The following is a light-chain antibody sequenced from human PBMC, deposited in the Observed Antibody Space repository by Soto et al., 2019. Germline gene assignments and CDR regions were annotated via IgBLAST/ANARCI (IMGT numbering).Light chain of an antibody. CDR1: SSDVGAYNY. CDR3: GSYTSASALV. Sequence: QSALTQPASVSGSPGQSITISCTGTSSDVGAYNYVSWYQQHPGKAPKLMIYEVINLPSGVSNRFSGSKSGNTASLTISGLQAEDEADYYCGSYTSASALVFAIGTKLTVL. V-gene: IGLV2-14*01. J-gene: IGLJ1*01. CDR2: EVI.